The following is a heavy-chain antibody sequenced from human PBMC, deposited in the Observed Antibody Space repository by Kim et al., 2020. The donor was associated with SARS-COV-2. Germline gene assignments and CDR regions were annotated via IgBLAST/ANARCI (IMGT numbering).Heavy chain of an antibody. J-gene: IGHJ3*02. D-gene: IGHD6-13*01. CDR1: GGSISSGGYY. V-gene: IGHV4-31*03. CDR3: ARSIAAARDFAFDI. Sequence: SETLSLTCTVSGGSISSGGYYWSWIRQHPGKGLEWIGYIYYSGSTYYNPSLKSRVTISVDTSKNQFSLKLSSVTAADTAVYYCARSIAAARDFAFDIWGQGTMVTVSS. CDR2: IYYSGST.